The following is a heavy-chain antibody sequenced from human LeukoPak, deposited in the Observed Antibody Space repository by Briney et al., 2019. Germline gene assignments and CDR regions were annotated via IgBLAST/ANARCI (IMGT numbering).Heavy chain of an antibody. Sequence: GGSLRLSCAASGFTFSSYAMSWVRQAPGKGLEWVSAISGSGGSTYYAGSVKGRFTISRDNAKNSLYLQMNSLRAEDTAVYYCARDGLWFGDPLWGDYWGQGTLVTVSS. CDR2: ISGSGGST. D-gene: IGHD3-10*01. CDR1: GFTFSSYA. CDR3: ARDGLWFGDPLWGDY. V-gene: IGHV3-23*01. J-gene: IGHJ4*02.